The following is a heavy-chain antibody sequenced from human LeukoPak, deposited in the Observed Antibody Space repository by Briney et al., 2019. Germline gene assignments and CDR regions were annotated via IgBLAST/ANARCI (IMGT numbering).Heavy chain of an antibody. CDR2: ISGDGSGT. CDR1: GFTFGDYA. V-gene: IGHV3-23*01. CDR3: AKGGISSVYHAFDI. J-gene: IGHJ3*02. D-gene: IGHD1-14*01. Sequence: GGSLRLSCTAPGFTFGDYAMSWVRQAPGKGLEWVSAISGDGSGTYYTDSVKGRFTISRDNSKNTLFLQMNSLRVEDTAVYYCAKGGISSVYHAFDIWGQGTMVTVSS.